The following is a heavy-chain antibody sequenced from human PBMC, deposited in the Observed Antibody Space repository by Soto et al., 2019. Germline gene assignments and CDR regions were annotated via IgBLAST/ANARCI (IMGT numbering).Heavy chain of an antibody. J-gene: IGHJ4*02. CDR3: AKDRYSGTYPTDFDY. Sequence: LRLSCAGPGFTFSSYGIHWVRQAPCKGLEWVALISYDGGNEKYTESVKDRFTISRDDSHNVAYLQMSSLRTEDTAMYYCAKDRYSGTYPTDFDYWGQGSLVTVSS. V-gene: IGHV3-30*18. CDR1: GFTFSSYG. CDR2: ISYDGGNE. D-gene: IGHD1-26*01.